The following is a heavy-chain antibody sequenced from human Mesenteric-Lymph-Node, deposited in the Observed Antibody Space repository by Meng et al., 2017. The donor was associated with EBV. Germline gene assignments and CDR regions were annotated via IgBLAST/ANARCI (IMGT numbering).Heavy chain of an antibody. Sequence: QVQLVQSGAEVKKPGASVKVSCKGSGYTLRELSMHWVRQAPGKGLEWMGGLDLTDGERIYAQKFQGRVTMTEDTSTNTAYMELSSLTFEDTAVYYCATGDYGRDVFDYWGQGTLVTVSS. J-gene: IGHJ4*02. V-gene: IGHV1-24*01. CDR1: GYTLRELS. D-gene: IGHD3-16*01. CDR2: LDLTDGER. CDR3: ATGDYGRDVFDY.